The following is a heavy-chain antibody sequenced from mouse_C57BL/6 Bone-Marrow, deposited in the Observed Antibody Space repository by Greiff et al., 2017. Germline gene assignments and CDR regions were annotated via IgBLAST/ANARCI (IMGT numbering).Heavy chain of an antibody. D-gene: IGHD4-1*01. CDR2: SRNKANDYTT. CDR3: ARDSNWGFDY. Sequence: EVKLMESGGGLVQSGRSLRLSCATSGFTFSDFYMEWVRQAPGKGLEWIAASRNKANDYTTEYSASVKGRFIVSRDTSQSILYLQMNALRAEDTAIYYCARDSNWGFDYWGQGTTLTGSS. J-gene: IGHJ2*01. CDR1: GFTFSDFY. V-gene: IGHV7-1*01.